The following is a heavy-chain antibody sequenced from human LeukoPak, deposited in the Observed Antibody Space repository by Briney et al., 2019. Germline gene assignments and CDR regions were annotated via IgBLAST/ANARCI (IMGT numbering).Heavy chain of an antibody. J-gene: IGHJ4*02. CDR1: GGSISSYY. CDR2: IYYSGST. CDR3: AREVSDYGGNSEGFDY. Sequence: SETLSLTCTVSGGSISSYYWSWIRQPPGKGLEWIGYIYYSGSTNYNPSLKSRVTISVDTSKNQFSLKLSSVAAADTAVYYCAREVSDYGGNSEGFDYWGQGTLVTVSS. V-gene: IGHV4-59*01. D-gene: IGHD4-23*01.